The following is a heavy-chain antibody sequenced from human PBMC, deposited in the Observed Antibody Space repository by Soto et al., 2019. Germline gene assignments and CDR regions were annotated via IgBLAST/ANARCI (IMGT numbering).Heavy chain of an antibody. J-gene: IGHJ1*01. CDR2: VISASGSV. V-gene: IGHV1-69*06. D-gene: IGHD3-10*02. CDR1: GRIFSSVP. CDR3: ARVGSRDADNYVRNL. Sequence: QVQLVQSGAAVKKPGSSVQISCQASGRIFSSVPISWVRQVPGQGLEWVGGVISASGSVRYAQKFQDRVSISAVNSTRVGYLQLRSLSSEDTSIYYFARVGSRDADNYVRNLWGPGTVVTVSS.